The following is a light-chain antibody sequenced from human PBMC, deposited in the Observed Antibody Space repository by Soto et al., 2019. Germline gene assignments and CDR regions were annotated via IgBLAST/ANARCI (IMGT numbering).Light chain of an antibody. CDR1: QSVSSY. CDR3: QQRSNWPPT. J-gene: IGKJ4*01. V-gene: IGKV3-11*01. Sequence: EIVFTQSPATLSLSPGERATLSCRASQSVSSYLAWYQQKPGQAPRLLIYDASNRATGIPAGFSGSGSGTDFTLTIRSLEPEDFAAYYCQQRSNWPPTFGGGTKVEIK. CDR2: DAS.